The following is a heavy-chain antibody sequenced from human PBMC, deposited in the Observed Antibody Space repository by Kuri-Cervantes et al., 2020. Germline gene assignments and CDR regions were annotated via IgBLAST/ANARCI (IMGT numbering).Heavy chain of an antibody. Sequence: GGSLRLSCAASGFRFSDYYMSWIRQAPGKGLEWISYISGSGSTMYYADSVRGRFTISRDNAENSLYLQMNSLRAEDTAVYYCARVAGRATLNAAYWGQGTLVTVSS. CDR3: ARVAGRATLNAAY. CDR1: GFRFSDYY. J-gene: IGHJ4*02. V-gene: IGHV3-11*04. CDR2: ISGSGSTM. D-gene: IGHD1-26*01.